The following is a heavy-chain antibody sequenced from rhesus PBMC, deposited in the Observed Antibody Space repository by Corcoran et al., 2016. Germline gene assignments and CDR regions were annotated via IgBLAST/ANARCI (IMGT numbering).Heavy chain of an antibody. CDR1: GGSISSSNW. J-gene: IGHJ3*01. D-gene: IGHD2-21*01. CDR3: AREIGVLVVVAIDF. V-gene: IGHV4-57*01. Sequence: QVQLQESGPGLVKPSETLSLTCAVSGGSISSSNWWSWIRHPPGKGLELIGRSSGRGGSPDYNPSLKSRVTMSTDTSKNQFSLKLSVVTAADTAVYYCAREIGVLVVVAIDFWGQGLRVTVSS. CDR2: SSGRGGSP.